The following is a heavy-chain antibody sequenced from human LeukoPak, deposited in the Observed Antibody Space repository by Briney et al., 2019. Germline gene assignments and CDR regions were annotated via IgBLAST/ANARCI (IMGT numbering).Heavy chain of an antibody. CDR2: ISYDGSNK. D-gene: IGHD3-16*01. CDR1: GFTFSSYA. Sequence: QPGRSLRLSCAASGFTFSSYAMHWVRQAPGKGLEWVAVISYDGSNKYYADSVKGRFTISRDNSKNTLYLQMNSLRAEDTAVYYCARDNDSRDPPHFDYWGQGTLVTVSS. V-gene: IGHV3-30*04. J-gene: IGHJ4*02. CDR3: ARDNDSRDPPHFDY.